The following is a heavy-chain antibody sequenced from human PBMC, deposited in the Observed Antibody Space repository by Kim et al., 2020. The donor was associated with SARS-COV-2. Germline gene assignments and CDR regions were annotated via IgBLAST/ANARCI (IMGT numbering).Heavy chain of an antibody. CDR3: ARDSRDYYDSSGQRGLDY. CDR1: GFIFNTYG. CDR2: ISYDGSEK. Sequence: GGSLRLSCVASGFIFNTYGMNWVRQAPGKGLEWVAVISYDGSEKYYADSVKGRFTISRDNSKNTLYLQMNSLRAEDTAVYYCARDSRDYYDSSGQRGLDYWGQGTLVTVSS. J-gene: IGHJ4*02. V-gene: IGHV3-30*04. D-gene: IGHD3-22*01.